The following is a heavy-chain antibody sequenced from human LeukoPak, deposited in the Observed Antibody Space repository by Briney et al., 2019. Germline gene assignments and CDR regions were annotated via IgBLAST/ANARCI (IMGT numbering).Heavy chain of an antibody. Sequence: PSETFSLTCTVSGGTISRYYWSWIQQPPGKGLEWIGYIYCSGSTNYNPSLKSRVTISVDTSKNQFSLKLSSVTAADTAVYYCARLELMVFDYWGQGTLVTVSS. CDR1: GGTISRYY. V-gene: IGHV4-59*08. J-gene: IGHJ4*02. D-gene: IGHD2-8*01. CDR3: ARLELMVFDY. CDR2: IYCSGST.